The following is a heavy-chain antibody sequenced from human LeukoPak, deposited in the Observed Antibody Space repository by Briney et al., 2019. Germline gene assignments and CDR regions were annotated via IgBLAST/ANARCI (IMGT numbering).Heavy chain of an antibody. CDR1: GFTFSSSA. CDR2: ISGSGGST. Sequence: GGSLRLSCAASGFTFSSSAMSWVRQAPGKGLEWVSAISGSGGSTYYAGSVKGRFTISRDNSKNTLYLQMNSLRAEDTAVYYCAKRLGISTGYHYMDVWGKGTTVTISS. CDR3: AKRLGISTGYHYMDV. V-gene: IGHV3-23*01. D-gene: IGHD3-9*01. J-gene: IGHJ6*03.